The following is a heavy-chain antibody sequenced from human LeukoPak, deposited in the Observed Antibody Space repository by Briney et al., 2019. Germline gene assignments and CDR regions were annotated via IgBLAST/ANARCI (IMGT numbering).Heavy chain of an antibody. Sequence: SETLSLTCTVSGGSIRNGAYYLSWIRQHPGKGLEWIGYIFHSGSTYYNPSLKSRVTMSADTSQNQFSLKLTSVTAADTAMYYCASGYGSGWFDRWGQGTLVTVSS. CDR2: IFHSGST. CDR3: ASGYGSGWFDR. D-gene: IGHD3-10*01. J-gene: IGHJ5*02. V-gene: IGHV4-31*03. CDR1: GGSIRNGAYY.